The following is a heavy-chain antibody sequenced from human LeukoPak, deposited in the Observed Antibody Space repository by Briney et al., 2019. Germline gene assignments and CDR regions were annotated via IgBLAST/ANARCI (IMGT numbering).Heavy chain of an antibody. CDR1: GFTFSSYA. V-gene: IGHV3-30*18. CDR2: ISYDGSNK. J-gene: IGHJ4*02. CDR3: AKDTTTPDY. D-gene: IGHD2-15*01. Sequence: PGGSLRLSCAASGFTFSSYAMSWVRQAPGKGLEWVAVISYDGSNKYYADSVKGRFTISRDNSKNTLYLQMNSLRAEDTAVYYCAKDTTTPDYWGQGTLVTVSS.